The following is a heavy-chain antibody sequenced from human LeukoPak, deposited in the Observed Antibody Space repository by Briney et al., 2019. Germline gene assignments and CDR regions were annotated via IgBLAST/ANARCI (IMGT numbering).Heavy chain of an antibody. D-gene: IGHD3-22*01. Sequence: SETLSLTCAVYGGSFSGYYWSWIRQPPGKGLEWIGEINHSGSTNYNPSLKSRVTISVDTSKNQFSLNLSSVTAADTAVYYCARGFYYDRRGYFDYWGQGSLITVSS. J-gene: IGHJ4*02. CDR3: ARGFYYDRRGYFDY. V-gene: IGHV4-34*01. CDR1: GGSFSGYY. CDR2: INHSGST.